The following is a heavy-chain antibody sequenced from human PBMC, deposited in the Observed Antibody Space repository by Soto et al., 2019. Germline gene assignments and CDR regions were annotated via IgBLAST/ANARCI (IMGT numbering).Heavy chain of an antibody. CDR1: EFSFSNYA. J-gene: IGHJ6*02. V-gene: IGHV3-30-3*01. CDR2: ISYDGNYK. Sequence: GGSLRLSCAASEFSFSNYAIHWVRQAPGKGLEWVSSISYDGNYKYYADSVKGRFTISRDNSKNTLYLQMNSLRTEDTAVYYCARDEGAYSDYYDSSGYYYGMDVWGQGTTVTVSS. D-gene: IGHD3-22*01. CDR3: ARDEGAYSDYYDSSGYYYGMDV.